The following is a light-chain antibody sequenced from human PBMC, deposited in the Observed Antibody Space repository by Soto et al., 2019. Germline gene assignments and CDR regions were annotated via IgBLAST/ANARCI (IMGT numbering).Light chain of an antibody. CDR2: WAS. V-gene: IGKV4-1*01. Sequence: DIVMTQSPDSLAVSLGERATINCKSSQSVLYSSNNENYLAWYQQKPGQPPNLLIYWASTRESGVPDRFSGSGSGSDFTLTISSLQAEDVAVYYCQQYYSTPPTFGQGTKVEIK. CDR1: QSVLYSSNNENY. J-gene: IGKJ1*01. CDR3: QQYYSTPPT.